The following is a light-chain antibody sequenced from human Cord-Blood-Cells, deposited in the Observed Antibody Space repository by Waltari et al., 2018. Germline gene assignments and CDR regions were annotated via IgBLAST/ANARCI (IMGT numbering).Light chain of an antibody. CDR2: EGS. V-gene: IGLV2-23*01. Sequence: QSALTQPASVSGSPGQSITISCTGTSSDVGCYTLVSWYQQHPGKAPKLMIYEGSKLLSGVSNRFSGSKSGNTASLTISGLQAEDAADYYCCSYAGSWVFGGGTKLPVL. CDR1: SSDVGCYTL. CDR3: CSYAGSWV. J-gene: IGLJ3*02.